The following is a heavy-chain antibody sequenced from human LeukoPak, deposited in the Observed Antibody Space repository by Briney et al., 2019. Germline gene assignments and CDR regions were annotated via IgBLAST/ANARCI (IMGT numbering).Heavy chain of an antibody. CDR1: GFIFDDYG. Sequence: GGSLRLSCGASGFIFDDYGMSWVRQAAGKGLEWVSIIFSGDSTYYADSVKGRFTISRDNSKNTVYLQMNSLRAEDTAVYYCARVGAVAAADCWGQGTLVTVSS. CDR3: ARVGAVAAADC. V-gene: IGHV3-66*01. CDR2: IFSGDST. J-gene: IGHJ4*02. D-gene: IGHD6-19*01.